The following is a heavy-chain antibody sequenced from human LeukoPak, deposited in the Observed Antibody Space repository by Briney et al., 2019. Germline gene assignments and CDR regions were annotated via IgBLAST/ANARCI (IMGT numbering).Heavy chain of an antibody. J-gene: IGHJ5*02. Sequence: GRSLSLSCAASGFTFTSYWMHWVRQAPGKGLVWVSRINSDGSTTDYADSVKGRFTISRDNAKNTLYLQMNSLRVEDTAVYYCARGKLNWFDPWGQGTLVTVSS. V-gene: IGHV3-74*01. CDR1: GFTFTSYW. CDR3: ARGKLNWFDP. CDR2: INSDGSTT. D-gene: IGHD3-10*01.